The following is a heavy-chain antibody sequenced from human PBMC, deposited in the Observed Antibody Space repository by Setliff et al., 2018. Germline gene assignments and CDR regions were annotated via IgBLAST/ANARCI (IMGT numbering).Heavy chain of an antibody. Sequence: SYLRLSCAASGFTFSTYRMHWVRQAPGKGLEWVAVIWDDGGNKYHADSVKGRFTIPRDNSKNTLYLQMNSLRPEDTAVYYCARTCSGSGCYAGLESWGQGTPVTVS. CDR2: IWDDGGNK. CDR1: GFTFSTYR. J-gene: IGHJ4*02. V-gene: IGHV3-33*08. CDR3: ARTCSGSGCYAGLES. D-gene: IGHD2-15*01.